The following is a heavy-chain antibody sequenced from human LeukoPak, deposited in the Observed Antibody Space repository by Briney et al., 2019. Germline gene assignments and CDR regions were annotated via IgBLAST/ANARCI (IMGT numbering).Heavy chain of an antibody. CDR2: INQAGSEK. D-gene: IGHD6-13*01. CDR1: GFTFSSHW. V-gene: IGHV3-7*01. CDR3: ARDGTAAGPYFGY. Sequence: PGGSLRLSCAASGFTFSSHWMSWVRQAPGKGLEWVANINQAGSEKHYVDSVKGRFTISRDTAKSSLYLQMNSLRAEDTAVYYCARDGTAAGPYFGYWGQGTLVTVSS. J-gene: IGHJ4*02.